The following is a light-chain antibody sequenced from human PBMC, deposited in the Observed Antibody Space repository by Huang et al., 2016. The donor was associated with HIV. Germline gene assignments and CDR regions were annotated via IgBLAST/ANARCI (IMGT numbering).Light chain of an antibody. CDR3: QQRGTWPELT. CDR1: QSVSSN. J-gene: IGKJ4*01. V-gene: IGKV3-11*01. Sequence: EIVLTQSPATLSLSPGERATLSCRASQSVSSNLAWYQQRPGQAPRLLIYDTSIRATGIPARFSGSGSGTDFTRTISSLEPEDFAVYYCQQRGTWPELTFGGGTKVEIK. CDR2: DTS.